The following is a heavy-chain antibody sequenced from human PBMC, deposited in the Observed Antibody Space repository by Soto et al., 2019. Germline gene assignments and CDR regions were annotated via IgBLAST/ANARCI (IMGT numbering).Heavy chain of an antibody. J-gene: IGHJ4*02. D-gene: IGHD6-19*01. CDR1: GYTFTSYG. Sequence: GASVKVSCKASGYTFTSYGISWVRQAPGQVLEWMGWISAYNCDTNYAQKLHGRVTMTTDTSTSTAYMELRSLRSDDTAVYYCARMPRGPDGAAVADYWGQGPLVTVSS. CDR2: ISAYNCDT. CDR3: ARMPRGPDGAAVADY. V-gene: IGHV1-18*01.